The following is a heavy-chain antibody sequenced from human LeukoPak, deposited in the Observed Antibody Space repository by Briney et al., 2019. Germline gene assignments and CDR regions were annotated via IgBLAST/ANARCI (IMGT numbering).Heavy chain of an antibody. D-gene: IGHD3-10*01. CDR3: ARGNNYHGSGSSYYFDY. Sequence: PGGSLRLSCAASEFTFSSYTLNWVRQAPGRGLEWISSISGTTTYIYYADSLKGRFTIPRDNAKNSLYLQMNSLRAEDTAVYYCARGNNYHGSGSSYYFDYWGQGTLVTVSS. CDR1: EFTFSSYT. J-gene: IGHJ4*02. CDR2: ISGTTTYI. V-gene: IGHV3-21*01.